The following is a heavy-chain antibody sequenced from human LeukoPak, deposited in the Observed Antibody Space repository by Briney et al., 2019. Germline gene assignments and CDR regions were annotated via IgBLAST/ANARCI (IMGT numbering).Heavy chain of an antibody. V-gene: IGHV3-23*01. CDR2: ISGSGGST. Sequence: GGSLRLSCAASGFTFSSYAMSWVRQAPGKGLEWVSVISGSGGSTYYADSVKGRFTISRDNSKNTLYLQMNSLRAEDTAVYYCARNRTTGYSYGYPNYGMDVWGQGTTVTVSS. J-gene: IGHJ6*02. CDR1: GFTFSSYA. CDR3: ARNRTTGYSYGYPNYGMDV. D-gene: IGHD5-18*01.